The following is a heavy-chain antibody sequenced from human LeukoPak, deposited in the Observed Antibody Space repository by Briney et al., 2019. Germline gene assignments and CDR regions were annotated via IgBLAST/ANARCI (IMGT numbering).Heavy chain of an antibody. CDR2: IIPIFGTA. Sequence: ASVKVSCKASGGTFSSYAISWVRQAPGQGLEWMGGIIPIFGTANYAQKFQGRVTITADKSTSTAYMELSSLRSEDTAVYYCASSRWIQLWFPHYWGQGTLVTVSS. CDR1: GGTFSSYA. D-gene: IGHD5-18*01. V-gene: IGHV1-69*06. CDR3: ASSRWIQLWFPHY. J-gene: IGHJ4*02.